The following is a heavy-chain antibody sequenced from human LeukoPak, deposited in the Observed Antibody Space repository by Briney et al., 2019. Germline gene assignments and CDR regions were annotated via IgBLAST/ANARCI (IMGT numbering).Heavy chain of an antibody. Sequence: PSETLSLTCAVYGGSFSGYYWSWIRQPPGKGLEWIGEINHSGSTNYNPSLKSRVTISVDTSKNQFSLKLSSVTAADTAVYYCARGRIHGDYAFDYWGQGNLVTVSS. J-gene: IGHJ4*02. CDR1: GGSFSGYY. CDR2: INHSGST. V-gene: IGHV4-34*01. D-gene: IGHD4-17*01. CDR3: ARGRIHGDYAFDY.